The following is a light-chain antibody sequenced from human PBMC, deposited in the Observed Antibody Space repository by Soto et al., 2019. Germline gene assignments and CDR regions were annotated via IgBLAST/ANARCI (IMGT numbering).Light chain of an antibody. CDR1: QSVSSNF. CDR3: SPHATSLVFP. CDR2: GAS. V-gene: IGKV3-20*01. J-gene: IGKJ4*01. Sequence: EIVLTQSPGTLSLSPGERATLSCRASQSVSSNFLACYQEKPGQAPRLLIYGASSRATGITDRFSGSGSGTDFTLAISRREEGEYAVAFRSPHATSLVFPFGGGTKVDIK.